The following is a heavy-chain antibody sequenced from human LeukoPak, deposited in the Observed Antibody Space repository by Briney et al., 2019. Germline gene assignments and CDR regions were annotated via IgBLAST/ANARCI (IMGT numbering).Heavy chain of an antibody. CDR3: ARGGYSYGYYFDY. D-gene: IGHD5-18*01. CDR2: INHSGST. J-gene: IGHJ4*02. V-gene: IGHV4-34*01. Sequence: SETLSLTCAVYGGSFNDYYWSWIRQRSGKGLERIGEINHSGSTNYNPSLKSRVTISVDTSKNQFSLKLSSVTAADTAVYYCARGGYSYGYYFDYWGQGTLVTVSS. CDR1: GGSFNDYY.